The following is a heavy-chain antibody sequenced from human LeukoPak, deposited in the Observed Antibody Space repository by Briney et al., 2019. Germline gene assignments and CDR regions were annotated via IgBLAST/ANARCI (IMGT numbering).Heavy chain of an antibody. D-gene: IGHD5-18*01. Sequence: VASVKVSCKASGYTFTGYYMHWVRQAPGQGLEWMGWINPNSGGTNYAQKFQGRVTMTRDTSISTAYMELSRLRSDDTAVYYCARGAYIYGYVYFDYWGQGTLVTVSS. CDR1: GYTFTGYY. V-gene: IGHV1-2*02. J-gene: IGHJ4*02. CDR3: ARGAYIYGYVYFDY. CDR2: INPNSGGT.